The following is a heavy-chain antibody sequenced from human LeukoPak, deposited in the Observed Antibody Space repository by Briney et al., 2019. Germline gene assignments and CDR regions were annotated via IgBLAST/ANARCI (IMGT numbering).Heavy chain of an antibody. V-gene: IGHV3-33*01. CDR1: GFTFSSYG. D-gene: IGHD4-11*01. CDR3: ARDHIPPDSNDFDY. J-gene: IGHJ4*02. Sequence: GGSLRLSCAASGFTFSSYGMHWVRQAPGKGLEWVAVIWYDGSNKYYADSVKGRFTISRDNSKNTLYLQMNSLRAEDTAVYYCARDHIPPDSNDFDYWGQGTLVTVSS. CDR2: IWYDGSNK.